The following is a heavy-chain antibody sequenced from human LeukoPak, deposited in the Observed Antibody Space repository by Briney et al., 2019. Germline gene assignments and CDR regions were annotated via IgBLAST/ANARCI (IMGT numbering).Heavy chain of an antibody. Sequence: PSETLSLTCTVSGYSISSGYYWSWIRQPAGKGLGWIGRIYTSGSTNYNPSLKSRVTISVDTSKNHFSLKLSSVTAADTAVYYCARGLWGIDYWGQGTLVTVSS. D-gene: IGHD2-21*01. V-gene: IGHV4-61*02. CDR2: IYTSGST. J-gene: IGHJ4*02. CDR1: GYSISSGYY. CDR3: ARGLWGIDY.